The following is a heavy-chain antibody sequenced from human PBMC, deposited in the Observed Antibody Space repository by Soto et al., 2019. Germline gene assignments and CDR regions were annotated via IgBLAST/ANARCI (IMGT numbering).Heavy chain of an antibody. Sequence: GECLKISCKVSGYSFTSYWISWVRQMPGKGLEWMGRIDPSDSYTNYSPSFQGHVTISADKSISTAYLQWSSLKASDTAMYYCARLQEAAGDKALTFDDWGQGTLVTVSS. V-gene: IGHV5-10-1*01. CDR3: ARLQEAAGDKALTFDD. CDR2: IDPSDSYT. CDR1: GYSFTSYW. D-gene: IGHD6-13*01. J-gene: IGHJ4*02.